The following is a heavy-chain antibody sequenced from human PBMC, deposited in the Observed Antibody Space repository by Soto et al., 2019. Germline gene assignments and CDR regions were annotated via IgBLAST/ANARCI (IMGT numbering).Heavy chain of an antibody. D-gene: IGHD1-1*01. CDR2: ISGSGGGT. V-gene: IGHV3-23*01. J-gene: IGHJ4*02. CDR3: AKFGMATTKRSPPYYIDY. Sequence: GGSLRLSCAASGFTFSSYAMSWVRQAPGKGLEWVSSISGSGGGTYYADSVRGRFTFSRDNSKNTLYLQMNSLRAEDTAVYYCAKFGMATTKRSPPYYIDYWGQGALVTVSS. CDR1: GFTFSSYA.